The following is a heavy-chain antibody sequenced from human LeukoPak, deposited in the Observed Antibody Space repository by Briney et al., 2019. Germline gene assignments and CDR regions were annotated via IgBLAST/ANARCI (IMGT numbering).Heavy chain of an antibody. CDR2: IFYSGST. D-gene: IGHD5-12*01. CDR1: GGSFSGYY. Sequence: PSETLSLTCAVYGGSFSGYYWGWVRQPPGKALEWIGNIFYSGSTYYSPSLKSRVTISLDTSRNQFSLKLSSVTAADTAVYYCARDGHYSGYDYAEYWGQGTLVTVSS. V-gene: IGHV4-34*12. J-gene: IGHJ4*02. CDR3: ARDGHYSGYDYAEY.